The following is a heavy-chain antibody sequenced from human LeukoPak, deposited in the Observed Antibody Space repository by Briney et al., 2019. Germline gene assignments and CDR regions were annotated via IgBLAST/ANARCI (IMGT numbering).Heavy chain of an antibody. D-gene: IGHD2-8*01. Sequence: ASVKVSCKASGGTFSSYAISWVRQAPGQGLEWMGWISCYNGDTHYAQNFQGRVTMTTDKFTSTAYMELKSLRSDDTAIYYCARDRTNNGGWHPFFDYWGQGTLVAVSS. J-gene: IGHJ4*02. CDR1: GGTFSSYA. V-gene: IGHV1-18*01. CDR2: ISCYNGDT. CDR3: ARDRTNNGGWHPFFDY.